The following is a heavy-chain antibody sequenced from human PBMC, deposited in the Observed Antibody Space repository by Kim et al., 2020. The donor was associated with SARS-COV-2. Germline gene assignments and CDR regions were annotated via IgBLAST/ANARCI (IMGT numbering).Heavy chain of an antibody. CDR2: IYYSGTT. V-gene: IGHV4-31*03. J-gene: IGHJ4*02. CDR3: AREGLVGSYSFDY. Sequence: SETLSLTCTVSGGSVISPGYYWSWIRQHPEKGLEWIGYIYYSGTTYYNPSLKSRLSISIDTSKNQFSLKLSSVSAADTAVYFCAREGLVGSYSFDYWGQG. CDR1: GGSVISPGYY. D-gene: IGHD1-26*01.